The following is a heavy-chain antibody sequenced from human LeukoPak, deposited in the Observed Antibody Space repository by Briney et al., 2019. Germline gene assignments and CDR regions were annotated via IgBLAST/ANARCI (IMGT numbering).Heavy chain of an antibody. CDR1: GYTFTGYY. Sequence: ASVKVSCKASGYTFTGYYMHWVRQAPGQGLEWMGWINPNSGGTNYAQKFQGRVTMTRDTSISTAYMELSRLRSDDTAVYYCARDRGYDSSGYQYYFDYWGQGTLVTVPS. V-gene: IGHV1-2*02. CDR2: INPNSGGT. CDR3: ARDRGYDSSGYQYYFDY. D-gene: IGHD3-22*01. J-gene: IGHJ4*02.